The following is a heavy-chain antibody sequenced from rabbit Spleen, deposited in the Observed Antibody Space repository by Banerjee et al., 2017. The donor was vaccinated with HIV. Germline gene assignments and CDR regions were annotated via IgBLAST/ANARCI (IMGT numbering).Heavy chain of an antibody. CDR3: ARGASSSGYYSL. CDR2: INIVTGKS. J-gene: IGHJ4*01. V-gene: IGHV1S45*01. D-gene: IGHD1-1*01. Sequence: EQLEESGGGLVKPEGSLTLTCKASGVSLSDRDVMCWVRQAPGKGLEWIACINIVTGKSVYASWAKGRSTFSKASSTTVTLQLSSLTAADTATYFCARGASSSGYYSLWGQGTLVTVS. CDR1: GVSLSDRDV.